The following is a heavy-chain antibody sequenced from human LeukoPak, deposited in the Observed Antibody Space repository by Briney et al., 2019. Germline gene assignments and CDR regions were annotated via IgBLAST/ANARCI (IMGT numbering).Heavy chain of an antibody. Sequence: SETLSLTCTVSGGSISSYYWSWIRQPPGKGLEWIAYIYYSGSTKYNPSLKSRVTISVDTSKNQFSLKLSSVTAADTAVYFCARDRGGDNVFDYWGRGTLVTVSS. D-gene: IGHD4-23*01. V-gene: IGHV4-59*01. CDR3: ARDRGGDNVFDY. J-gene: IGHJ4*02. CDR2: IYYSGST. CDR1: GGSISSYY.